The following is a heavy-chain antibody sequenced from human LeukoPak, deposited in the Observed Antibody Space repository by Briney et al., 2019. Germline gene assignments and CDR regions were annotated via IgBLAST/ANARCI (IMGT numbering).Heavy chain of an antibody. V-gene: IGHV3-23*01. CDR2: ITGSGEST. Sequence: GGSLRLSCAASGFSFSSYAMSWVRQAPGKGLEWVSAITGSGESTDYADSVKGRFTISRDNSKNTLYLQMNSLRAEDTAVYYCAKRSGSPYGYFDYWGQGTLVTVSS. CDR1: GFSFSSYA. J-gene: IGHJ4*02. CDR3: AKRSGSPYGYFDY. D-gene: IGHD3-10*01.